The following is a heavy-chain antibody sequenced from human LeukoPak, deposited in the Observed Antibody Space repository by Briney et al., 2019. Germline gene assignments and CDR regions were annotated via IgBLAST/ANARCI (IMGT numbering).Heavy chain of an antibody. CDR3: ARRTDAVDDAFDI. J-gene: IGHJ3*02. CDR2: IIPALDRA. D-gene: IGHD3/OR15-3a*01. V-gene: IGHV1-69*04. Sequence: GASVEVSCKASGDNFNNYAVNWVRQAPGQGLQWMGRIIPALDRANYAHNFQGRLTITADKSTKTAYMELSSLQSEDTGLYFCARRTDAVDDAFDIWGQGTMLIVSS. CDR1: GDNFNNYA.